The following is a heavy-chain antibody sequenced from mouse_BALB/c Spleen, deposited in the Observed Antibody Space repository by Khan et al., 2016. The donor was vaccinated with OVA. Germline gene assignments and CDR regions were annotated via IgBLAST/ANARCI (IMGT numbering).Heavy chain of an antibody. CDR1: GFSLTSYA. CDR2: IWSDGRT. J-gene: IGHJ4*01. Sequence: QVQLKQSGPDLVAPSQSLSITCTVSGFSLTSYAIHWVRQPPGKGLEWLVVIWSDGRTTYNSALKSRLSITKDNPKSQVFLKINSLQTDDTAMYYCARRQFPLAMDSWGQGTSVTVSS. V-gene: IGHV2-6-2*01. CDR3: ARRQFPLAMDS.